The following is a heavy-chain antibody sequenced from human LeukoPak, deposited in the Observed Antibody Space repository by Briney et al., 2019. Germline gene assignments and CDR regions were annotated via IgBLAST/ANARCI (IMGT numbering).Heavy chain of an antibody. D-gene: IGHD3-16*01. J-gene: IGHJ3*02. CDR1: GFTFSNYA. Sequence: GGSLRLSCAASGFTFSNYAMSWVRQAPGKGLEWVSGISASGGNTYYADSVKGRFTISRDNSKNTLYLQMNSLRAEDTAVFYCAKDRDDYVWGSYLGAFDIWGQGTMVTVSS. V-gene: IGHV3-23*01. CDR2: ISASGGNT. CDR3: AKDRDDYVWGSYLGAFDI.